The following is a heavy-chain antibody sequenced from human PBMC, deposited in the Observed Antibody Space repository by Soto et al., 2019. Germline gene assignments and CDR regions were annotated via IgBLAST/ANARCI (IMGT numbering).Heavy chain of an antibody. CDR1: GGTFSSYA. Sequence: QVQLVQSGAEVKKPGSSVKVSCKASGGTFSSYAISWVRQAPGQGLEWMGGIIPIFGTANYAQKFQGRVTITADEYTSTAYMELSSLRSEDTAVYYCARVGVGAATTGLFDYWGQGTLVTVSS. J-gene: IGHJ4*02. V-gene: IGHV1-69*01. D-gene: IGHD1-26*01. CDR3: ARVGVGAATTGLFDY. CDR2: IIPIFGTA.